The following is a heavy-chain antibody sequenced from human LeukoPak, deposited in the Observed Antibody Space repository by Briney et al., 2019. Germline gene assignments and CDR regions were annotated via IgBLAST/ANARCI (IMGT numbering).Heavy chain of an antibody. J-gene: IGHJ5*02. CDR3: ARDVPHNWLDT. Sequence: GGSLRLSCAASGITFGNNWMHWVRQGPGEGLVWISRINSDGGGAIYADSVKGRFTVSRDNAENTLYLQMNSLGAEDTAVYYCARDVPHNWLDTWGQGTLVTVSS. V-gene: IGHV3-74*01. CDR1: GITFGNNW. CDR2: INSDGGGA.